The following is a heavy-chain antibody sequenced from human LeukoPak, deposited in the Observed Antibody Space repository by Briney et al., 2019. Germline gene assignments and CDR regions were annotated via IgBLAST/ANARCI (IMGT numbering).Heavy chain of an antibody. CDR1: GGSFSGYY. CDR2: INHSGST. Sequence: SETLSLTCAVYGGSFSGYYWSWIRQPPGKGLEWIGEINHSGSTNYNPSLKSRVTISVDTSKNQFSLKLSSVTAADTAVYYCASYYGSGSYFIKNRGQGTLVTVSS. D-gene: IGHD3-10*01. V-gene: IGHV4-34*01. CDR3: ASYYGSGSYFIKN. J-gene: IGHJ4*02.